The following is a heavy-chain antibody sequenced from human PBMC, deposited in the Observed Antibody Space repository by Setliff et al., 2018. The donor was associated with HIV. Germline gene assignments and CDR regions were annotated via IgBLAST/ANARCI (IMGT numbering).Heavy chain of an antibody. CDR2: ISWDANQ. J-gene: IGHJ4*02. Sequence: SGPTLVNPTQTLTLTCTFSGFSLTTNGLAVGWIRQPPGQALEWLALISWDANQRSSPSLETNLTITEDTSKNQVVLTMANMDPVDTATYYRAHTYGSRSRYFDYWGQGTLVTVSS. CDR1: GFSLTTNGLA. V-gene: IGHV2-5*02. D-gene: IGHD3-10*01. CDR3: AHTYGSRSRYFDY.